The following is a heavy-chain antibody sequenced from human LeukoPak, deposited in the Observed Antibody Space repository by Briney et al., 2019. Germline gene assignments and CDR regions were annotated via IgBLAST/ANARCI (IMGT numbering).Heavy chain of an antibody. J-gene: IGHJ4*02. V-gene: IGHV3-74*01. CDR2: INSDGSST. D-gene: IGHD1-26*01. CDR1: GFTFSSYW. CDR3: ARASGSYSLDY. Sequence: PGGSLRLSCAASGFTFSSYWMHWVRQAPGKGLAWVSRINSDGSSTSYADSVKGRFTISRDNAKNTLYLQMNSLRAEDTAVYYCARASGSYSLDYWGQGTLVTVSS.